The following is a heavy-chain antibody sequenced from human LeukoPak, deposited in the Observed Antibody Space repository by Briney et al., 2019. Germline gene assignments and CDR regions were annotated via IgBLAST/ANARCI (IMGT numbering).Heavy chain of an antibody. V-gene: IGHV4-31*03. D-gene: IGHD6-13*01. CDR3: ARGQEQQFLNWFDP. Sequence: SQTPSLTCTVSGGSISSGGYYWSWIRQHPGKGLEWIGYIYYSGSTYYNPSLKSRVTISVDTSKNQFSLKLSSVTAADTAVYYCARGQEQQFLNWFDPWGQGTLVTVSS. CDR1: GGSISSGGYY. J-gene: IGHJ5*02. CDR2: IYYSGST.